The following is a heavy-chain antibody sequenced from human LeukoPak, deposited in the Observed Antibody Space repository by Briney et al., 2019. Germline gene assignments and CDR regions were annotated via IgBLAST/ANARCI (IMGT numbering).Heavy chain of an antibody. CDR2: ISSSSDPI. CDR3: ARGEGYFDY. V-gene: IGHV3-48*04. D-gene: IGHD1-26*01. J-gene: IGHJ4*02. CDR1: GFTFSSYT. Sequence: GGSLRLSCAASGFTFSSYTMNWVRQAPGKGLEWISYISSSSDPIYYADSVKGRFTISRDNAKNSLYLQMNSLRAEDTAVYYCARGEGYFDYWGQGTLVTVSS.